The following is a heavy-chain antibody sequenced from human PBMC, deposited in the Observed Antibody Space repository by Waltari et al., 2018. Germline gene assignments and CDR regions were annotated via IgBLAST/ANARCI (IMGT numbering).Heavy chain of an antibody. CDR3: ARSQSMDV. CDR2: INRDGSST. J-gene: IGHJ6*03. Sequence: EVQLVESGGGLVQPGGSLRLSCAASGFTFRAYWMSWVRQAPGKGLVWVSRINRDGSSTDYADSVKGRFTISRDNAKNTLYLQMNGLRAEDTAVYYCARSQSMDVWGRGSTVIVSS. CDR1: GFTFRAYW. V-gene: IGHV3-74*01.